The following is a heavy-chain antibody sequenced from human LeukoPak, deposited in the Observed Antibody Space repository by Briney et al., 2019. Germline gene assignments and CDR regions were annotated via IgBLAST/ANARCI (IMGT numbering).Heavy chain of an antibody. CDR3: AKDRRANHYDILTGYDY. Sequence: PGGSQRLSCAASGFTFDDYAMHWVRQAPGKGLEWVSLISGDGGSTYYADSVKGRFTISRDNSKNSLYLQMKSLRTEDTALYYCAKDRRANHYDILTGYDYWGQGTLVTVSS. CDR2: ISGDGGST. J-gene: IGHJ4*02. CDR1: GFTFDDYA. V-gene: IGHV3-43*02. D-gene: IGHD3-9*01.